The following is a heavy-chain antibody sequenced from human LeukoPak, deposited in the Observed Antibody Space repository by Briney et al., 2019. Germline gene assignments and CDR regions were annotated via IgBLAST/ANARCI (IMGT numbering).Heavy chain of an antibody. CDR3: AKAPNFGVARDAFDI. D-gene: IGHD3-3*01. V-gene: IGHV3-23*01. CDR2: ISGSGGST. Sequence: PGGSLRLSCAASGFTFSSYAMSWVRRAPGKGLEWVSAISGSGGSTYYADSVKGRFTISRDNSKNTLYLQMNSLRAEDTAVYYCAKAPNFGVARDAFDIWGQGTMVTVSS. CDR1: GFTFSSYA. J-gene: IGHJ3*02.